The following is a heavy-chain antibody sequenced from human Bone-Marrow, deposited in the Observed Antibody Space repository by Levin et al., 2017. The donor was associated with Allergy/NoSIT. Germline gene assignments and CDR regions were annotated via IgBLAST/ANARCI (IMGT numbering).Heavy chain of an antibody. CDR2: ISGSGDST. V-gene: IGHV3-23*01. D-gene: IGHD2-15*01. J-gene: IGHJ4*02. CDR1: GFTFSSYA. CDR3: AKLHSKYCAGGTCYMDY. Sequence: PGGSLRLSCAASGFTFSSYAMSWVRQAPGTGLECVSVISGSGDSTYYADSVKGRFTISRDNSKNTLYLQMNSLRAEDTAVYYCAKLHSKYCAGGTCYMDYWGQGTLVTVSS.